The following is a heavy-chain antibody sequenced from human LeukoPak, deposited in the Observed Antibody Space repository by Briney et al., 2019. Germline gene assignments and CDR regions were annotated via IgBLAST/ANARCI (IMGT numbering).Heavy chain of an antibody. J-gene: IGHJ4*02. V-gene: IGHV1-2*02. D-gene: IGHD3-10*01. CDR2: INPNSGGT. Sequence: ASVKVSCKSSGYTFTAYYMHWVRQAPGQGLEWMGWINPNSGGTNYAQKFQGRVTMTRDTSISTAYMELSRLRSDDTAVYYCARGQSRVELLLLQIEYWGQGTLVSVSS. CDR3: ARGQSRVELLLLQIEY. CDR1: GYTFTAYY.